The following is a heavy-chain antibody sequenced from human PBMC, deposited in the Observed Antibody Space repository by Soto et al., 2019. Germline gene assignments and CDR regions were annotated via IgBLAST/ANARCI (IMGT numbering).Heavy chain of an antibody. V-gene: IGHV3-48*03. CDR3: ARGNSTVNVH. D-gene: IGHD3-16*02. J-gene: IGHJ4*02. CDR2: ITSSGSTT. CDR1: GFTFSSYE. Sequence: GGSLILSCAASGFTFSSYEMNWVRQAPEKGLEWISYITSSGSTTYYADSVKGRFTISRDNAKNSLYLQMNSLRAEDTAVYYCARGNSTVNVHWGQGTLVTVSS.